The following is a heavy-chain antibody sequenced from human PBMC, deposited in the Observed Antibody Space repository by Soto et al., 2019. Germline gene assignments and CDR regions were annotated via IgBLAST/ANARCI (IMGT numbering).Heavy chain of an antibody. CDR1: GYTFTSYG. CDR2: ISAFNGQT. Sequence: ASVKVSCKASGYTFTSYGVSWVRQAPGQGLEWMGWISAFNGQTNYIQKVQGRVTLTTEASTSTAYMELRSLISDDTAVYYCARGGDYYYGLDVWGQGTTVTASS. CDR3: ARGGDYYYGLDV. J-gene: IGHJ6*02. D-gene: IGHD3-16*01. V-gene: IGHV1-18*01.